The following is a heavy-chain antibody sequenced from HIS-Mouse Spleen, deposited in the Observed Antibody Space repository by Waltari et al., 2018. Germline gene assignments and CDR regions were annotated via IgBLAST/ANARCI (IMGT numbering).Heavy chain of an antibody. J-gene: IGHJ3*02. CDR2: IYYSGST. D-gene: IGHD3-22*01. CDR3: ARGRHYYDSSGYAFDI. V-gene: IGHV4-31*03. Sequence: QVQLQESGPGLVKPSQTLSLTCTVSGGSISSGRYYWSWIRQHPGKGLEWIGYIYYSGSTYYNPSLKSRVTISVDTSKNQFSLKLSSVTAADTAVYYCARGRHYYDSSGYAFDIWGQGTMVTVSS. CDR1: GGSISSGRYY.